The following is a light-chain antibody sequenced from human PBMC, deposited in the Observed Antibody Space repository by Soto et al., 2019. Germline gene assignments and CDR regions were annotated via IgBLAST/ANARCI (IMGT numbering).Light chain of an antibody. J-gene: IGKJ1*01. Sequence: DIHMTQSPSTLSASLGYIVTITCRASQSISSWLAWYQQKPGKAPKLLIYDASSLESGVPSRFSGSGSGTEFTLTISSLQPDDFATYYCQQYNSYSRTFGQGTKVDIK. V-gene: IGKV1-5*01. CDR3: QQYNSYSRT. CDR2: DAS. CDR1: QSISSW.